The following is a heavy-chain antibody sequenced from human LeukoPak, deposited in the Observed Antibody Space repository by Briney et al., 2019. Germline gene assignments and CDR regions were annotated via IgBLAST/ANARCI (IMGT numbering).Heavy chain of an antibody. V-gene: IGHV3-23*01. CDR1: GFTFGSHS. CDR2: ISPSGDST. Sequence: GGSLRLSCAASGFTFGSHSLSGVGRPPGEGLEWVAAISPSGDSTTYRDSVKGQFTISRDNSRNRLYLQMNTLTVEDTAIYYSARRLTGGVTDFFDFWGQGALVTVSS. CDR3: ARRLTGGVTDFFDF. D-gene: IGHD2-8*02. J-gene: IGHJ4*02.